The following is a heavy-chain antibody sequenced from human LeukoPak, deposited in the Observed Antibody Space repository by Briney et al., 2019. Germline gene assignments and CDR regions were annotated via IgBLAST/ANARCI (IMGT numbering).Heavy chain of an antibody. CDR2: INYSRST. D-gene: IGHD6-19*01. CDR1: GCTFSSYY. J-gene: IGHJ6*02. V-gene: IGHV4-59*01. Sequence: WETLTLTCTASGCTFSSYYWSWIRQPPGKGLEWIGSINYSRSTNYNPSLKSRVTISVDTSKNQFSLKLSSVTAADTAVYYCARDNPHSSGWYTGYYYGMDVWGQGTTVTVSS. CDR3: ARDNPHSSGWYTGYYYGMDV.